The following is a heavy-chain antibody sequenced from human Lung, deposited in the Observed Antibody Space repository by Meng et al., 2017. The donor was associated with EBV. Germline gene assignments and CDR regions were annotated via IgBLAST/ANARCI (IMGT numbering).Heavy chain of an antibody. D-gene: IGHD1-7*01. J-gene: IGHJ5*02. Sequence: VQLVESGGXXXXXGXSLXLSCAASGFIFSNYNMNWVRQAPGKGLEWVSSISSGNSYIYYADSVKGRFSISRDNAKNSLSLQMNSLRAEDTAVYYCARLSGTGWFDPWGQGTLVTVSS. CDR2: ISSGNSYI. CDR1: GFIFSNYN. V-gene: IGHV3-21*02. CDR3: ARLSGTGWFDP.